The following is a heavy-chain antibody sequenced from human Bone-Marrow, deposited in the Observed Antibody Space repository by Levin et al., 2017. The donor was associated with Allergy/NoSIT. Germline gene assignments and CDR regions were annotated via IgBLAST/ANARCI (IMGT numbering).Heavy chain of an antibody. CDR2: IKEDGSRT. J-gene: IGHJ4*02. CDR3: ARDLDPHDSGDSFDY. CDR1: GFTFNNYW. D-gene: IGHD4-17*01. V-gene: IGHV3-7*01. Sequence: GGSLRLSCAASGFTFNNYWMSWVRQAPGKGLEWVAHIKEDGSRTYYVDSVRGRFTISRDNAENSLDLQMNSLRAEDTAMYYCARDLDPHDSGDSFDYWGQGTLVTVSS.